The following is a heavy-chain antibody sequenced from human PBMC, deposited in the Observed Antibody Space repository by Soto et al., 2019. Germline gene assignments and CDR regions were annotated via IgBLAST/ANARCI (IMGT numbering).Heavy chain of an antibody. CDR1: GGSLTGYY. J-gene: IGHJ3*02. CDR3: ARSREQWLVDAFDI. V-gene: IGHV4-34*01. D-gene: IGHD6-19*01. Sequence: SETLSLTCVVYGGSLTGYYWSWIRQPPGRGLEWIGEINPTGSPKYNPSLMSRVTISVDTSKNQFSMKLSSVTAADTAAFYCARSREQWLVDAFDIWGQGTMVTVSS. CDR2: INPTGSP.